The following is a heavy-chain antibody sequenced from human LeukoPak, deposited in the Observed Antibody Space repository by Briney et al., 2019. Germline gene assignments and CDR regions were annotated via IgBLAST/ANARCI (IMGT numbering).Heavy chain of an antibody. D-gene: IGHD1-26*01. CDR3: AADYSGNYHVEFDY. CDR2: IYHSGST. J-gene: IGHJ4*02. V-gene: IGHV4-39*07. CDR1: GGSISSSDYY. Sequence: SETLSLTCTVSGGSISSSDYYWGWIRQPPGKGLEWIASIYHSGSTYYNPSLKSRVTMSVDTSKNQFSLKLSSVTAADTAVYYCAADYSGNYHVEFDYWGQGTLVTVSS.